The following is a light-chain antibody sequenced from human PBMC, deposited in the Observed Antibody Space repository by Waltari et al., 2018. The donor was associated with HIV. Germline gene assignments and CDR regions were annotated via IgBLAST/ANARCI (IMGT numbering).Light chain of an antibody. CDR1: QSVSSSY. CDR3: QQYGSSPRGAGT. CDR2: GAS. Sequence: EIVLTQSPGTLSLSPGERATLSCRASQSVSSSYLAWYQQKPGQAPRLLIYGASSRATGIPDRFSGSGSGTDFTLTISRLEPEDFAVYYCQQYGSSPRGAGTFGQGTKVEIK. J-gene: IGKJ1*01. V-gene: IGKV3-20*01.